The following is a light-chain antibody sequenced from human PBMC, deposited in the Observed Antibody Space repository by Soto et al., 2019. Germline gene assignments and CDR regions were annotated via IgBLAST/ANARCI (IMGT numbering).Light chain of an antibody. CDR2: EVS. CDR1: SSDVGGFNY. V-gene: IGLV2-14*01. J-gene: IGLJ1*01. Sequence: QSALTQPASVSGSPGQSITISCVGTSSDVGGFNYVSWYQQHPGTAPKLIIYEVSNRPSGVSSRFSGSKSDNTASLTISGLQAEDESDYYCSSYTSSSTRVFGTGTKVTVL. CDR3: SSYTSSSTRV.